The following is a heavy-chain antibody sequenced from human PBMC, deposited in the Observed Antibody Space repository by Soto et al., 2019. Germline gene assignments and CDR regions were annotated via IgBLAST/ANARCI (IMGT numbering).Heavy chain of an antibody. J-gene: IGHJ4*02. Sequence: EVQLLESGGGLVQPGGSLRLSCAASGFTFSTYAMNWVRQAPGKGLEWVSGISGSGDSTYYADSVKGRFTVSRDNSKNTLYLQMNSLRGEDTAVFYCVKEWSSGWSFDYWGQGTLVTVSP. CDR3: VKEWSSGWSFDY. CDR2: ISGSGDST. CDR1: GFTFSTYA. V-gene: IGHV3-23*01. D-gene: IGHD6-19*01.